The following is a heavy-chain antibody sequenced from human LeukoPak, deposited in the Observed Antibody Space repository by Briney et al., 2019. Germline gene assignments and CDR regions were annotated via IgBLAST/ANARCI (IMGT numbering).Heavy chain of an antibody. Sequence: GGSLRLSCAASGFTFSSYAMSWVRQAPGKGLEWVSAISGSGGSTYYADSVKGRFTISRDNSKNTLYLQMNSLRAEDTAVYYCAKSNDPNTRYRGSDNWGQGALVTVSS. CDR2: ISGSGGST. J-gene: IGHJ4*02. D-gene: IGHD1-26*01. CDR3: AKSNDPNTRYRGSDN. CDR1: GFTFSSYA. V-gene: IGHV3-23*01.